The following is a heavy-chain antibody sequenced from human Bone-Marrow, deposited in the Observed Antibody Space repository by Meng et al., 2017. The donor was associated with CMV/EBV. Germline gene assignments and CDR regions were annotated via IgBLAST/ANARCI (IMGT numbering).Heavy chain of an antibody. CDR3: AHRQVRGYFDY. V-gene: IGHV2-5*02. D-gene: IGHD3-10*01. CDR2: IYWDDDK. Sequence: INVKESGRTQVKPTQTRTLTCPFSGFSLSTSGVGVGWLRQPPGKALEWLALIYWDDDKRYSPSLKSRLTITKDTSKNQVVLTMTNMDPVDTATYYCAHRQVRGYFDYWGQGTLVTVSS. CDR1: GFSLSTSGVG. J-gene: IGHJ4*02.